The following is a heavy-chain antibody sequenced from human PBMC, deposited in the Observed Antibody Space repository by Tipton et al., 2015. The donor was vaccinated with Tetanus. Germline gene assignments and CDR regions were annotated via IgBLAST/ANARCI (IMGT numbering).Heavy chain of an antibody. V-gene: IGHV3-7*03. J-gene: IGHJ2*01. CDR1: GLTFSSQW. Sequence: GSLRLSCEASGLTFSSQWMSWVRQAPGKGLEWVANIKQDGTDYRYVDSVKGRFTISRDNAKNSLYLQMNSLSADDTAVYYCARDIAIVRARDWYFDVWGRGTLVTVSS. CDR2: IKQDGTDY. CDR3: ARDIAIVRARDWYFDV. D-gene: IGHD2/OR15-2a*01.